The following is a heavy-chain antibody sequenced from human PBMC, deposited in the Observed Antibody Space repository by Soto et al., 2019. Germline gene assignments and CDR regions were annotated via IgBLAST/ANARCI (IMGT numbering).Heavy chain of an antibody. V-gene: IGHV1-3*01. Sequence: ASVKVSCKASGYTFTRYAMHWVRQAPGQRLEWMGWINAGNGNTKYSQKFQGRVTITRDTSASTAYMELSRLRSADTAVYYCARDLIGSGSYLGYYYYYGMDVWGRGTTVTVSS. CDR3: ARDLIGSGSYLGYYYYYGMDV. CDR1: GYTFTRYA. D-gene: IGHD3-10*01. CDR2: INAGNGNT. J-gene: IGHJ6*02.